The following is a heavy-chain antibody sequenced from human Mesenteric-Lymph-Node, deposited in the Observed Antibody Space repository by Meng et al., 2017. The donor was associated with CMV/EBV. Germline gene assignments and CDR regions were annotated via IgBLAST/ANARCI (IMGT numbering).Heavy chain of an antibody. D-gene: IGHD2-15*01. V-gene: IGHV3-21*01. CDR1: GCTFSSYS. CDR2: ISSSSSYI. J-gene: IGHJ2*01. CDR3: ARALVVVTATDWYFDL. Sequence: SGCTFSSYSRNWVRQAPGKGLEWVSSISSSSSYIYYADSVKGRFTISRDNAKNSLYLQMNSLRAEDTAVYYCARALVVVTATDWYFDLWGRGTLVTVSS.